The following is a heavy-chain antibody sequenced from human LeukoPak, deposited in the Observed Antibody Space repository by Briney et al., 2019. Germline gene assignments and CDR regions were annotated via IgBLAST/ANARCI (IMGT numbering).Heavy chain of an antibody. CDR3: ARVLRGYCSSTSCCYFDY. CDR2: IYHSGST. J-gene: IGHJ4*02. V-gene: IGHV4-38-2*02. CDR1: GGSISSYY. Sequence: SETLSLTYTVSGGSISSYYWSWIRQPPGKGLEWIGSIYHSGSTYYNPSLKSRVTISVDTSKNQFSLKLSSVTAADTAVYYCARVLRGYCSSTSCCYFDYWGQGTLVTVSS. D-gene: IGHD2-2*01.